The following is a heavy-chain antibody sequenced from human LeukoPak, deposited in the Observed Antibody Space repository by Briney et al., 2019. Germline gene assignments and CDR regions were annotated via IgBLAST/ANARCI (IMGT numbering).Heavy chain of an antibody. D-gene: IGHD4-17*01. CDR1: GYTFTSYG. Sequence: ASVKVSCKASGYTFTSYGISWVRHAPGQGLEWMGWISAYNGNTNYAQKLQGRVTMTTDTSTSTAYMELRSLRSDDTAVYYCARVLSYPVTTVIDYWGQGTLVTVSS. V-gene: IGHV1-18*04. CDR2: ISAYNGNT. J-gene: IGHJ4*02. CDR3: ARVLSYPVTTVIDY.